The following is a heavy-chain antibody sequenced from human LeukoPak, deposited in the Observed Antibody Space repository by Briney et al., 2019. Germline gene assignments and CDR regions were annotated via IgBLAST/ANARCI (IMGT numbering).Heavy chain of an antibody. V-gene: IGHV3-11*06. CDR1: GFSFSDYY. CDR2: ISGSSTYT. Sequence: GRSLRLSCAASGFSFSDYYMSWIRQAPGKGLEWISYISGSSTYTNYADSVKGRFTISRDNAKNSLYLQMSSLRAEDTAVYYCARGRYSTSPLDYWGQGALVTVSS. CDR3: ARGRYSTSPLDY. J-gene: IGHJ4*02. D-gene: IGHD6-6*01.